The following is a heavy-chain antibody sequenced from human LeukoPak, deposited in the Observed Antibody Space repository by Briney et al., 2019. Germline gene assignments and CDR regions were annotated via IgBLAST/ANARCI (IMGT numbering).Heavy chain of an antibody. CDR2: IYQSGGT. Sequence: PSETLSLTCAVAGYSISSGYYWGWIRQPPGKGLEWIGSIYQSGGTYYNPSLKSRVTISVDTSKNQFSLKLSSVTAADTAVYYCARQPKRAGAAAGTDWFDPWGQGTLVTVSS. CDR1: GYSISSGYY. J-gene: IGHJ5*02. D-gene: IGHD6-13*01. CDR3: ARQPKRAGAAAGTDWFDP. V-gene: IGHV4-38-2*01.